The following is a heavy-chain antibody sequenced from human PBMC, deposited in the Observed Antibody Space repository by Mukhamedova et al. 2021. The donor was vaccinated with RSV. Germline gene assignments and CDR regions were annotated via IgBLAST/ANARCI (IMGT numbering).Heavy chain of an antibody. J-gene: IGHJ6*03. D-gene: IGHD2-2*01. CDR3: IRQEGYCSSTSCYFNYMDV. Sequence: AASVKGRFTISRDDSKNTAYLQMNSLKTEDTAVYYCIRQEGYCSSTSCYFNYMDVWGNGTTVTVSS. V-gene: IGHV3-73*01.